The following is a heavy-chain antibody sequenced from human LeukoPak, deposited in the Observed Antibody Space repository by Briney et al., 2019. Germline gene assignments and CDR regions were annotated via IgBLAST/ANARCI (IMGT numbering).Heavy chain of an antibody. V-gene: IGHV4-39*07. CDR3: ARDPVYRWFGELGYFDY. Sequence: SETLSLTCTVSGGSISSSSYYWGWIRQPPGKGLEWIGSIYYSGSTYYNPSLKSRVTISVDTSKNQFSLKLSSVTAADTAVYYCARDPVYRWFGELGYFDYWGQGTLVTVSS. D-gene: IGHD3-10*01. CDR2: IYYSGST. J-gene: IGHJ4*03. CDR1: GGSISSSSYY.